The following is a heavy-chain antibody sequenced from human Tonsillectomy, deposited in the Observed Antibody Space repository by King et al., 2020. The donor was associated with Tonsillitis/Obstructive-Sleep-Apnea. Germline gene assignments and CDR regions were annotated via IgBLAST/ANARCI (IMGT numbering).Heavy chain of an antibody. CDR2: ICAYNGNT. J-gene: IGHJ6*03. Sequence: QLVQSGGEVKKPGASVKVSCKASGYTFTRNGISWVRQAPGQGLEWMGWICAYNGNTNYAQKLQARVTMTTDTSTSTAYMELRSLRSDDTAVYYCASSTIFGVVIYYMDVWGKGTAVTVSS. V-gene: IGHV1-18*01. CDR1: GYTFTRNG. D-gene: IGHD3-3*01. CDR3: ASSTIFGVVIYYMDV.